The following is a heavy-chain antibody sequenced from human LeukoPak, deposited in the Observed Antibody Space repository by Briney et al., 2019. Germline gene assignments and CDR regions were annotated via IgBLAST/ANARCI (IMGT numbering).Heavy chain of an antibody. D-gene: IGHD3-10*01. V-gene: IGHV4-59*01. CDR1: GGSISSYY. J-gene: IGHJ3*02. CDR2: IYYSGST. CDR3: ARGKSMVRGVTPNDAFDI. Sequence: SETLSLTCTVSGGSISSYYWSWIRQPPGKGLEWIGYIYYSGSTNYNPSLKSRVTISVDTSKNQFSLKLSSVTAADTAVYCCARGKSMVRGVTPNDAFDIWGQGTMVTVSS.